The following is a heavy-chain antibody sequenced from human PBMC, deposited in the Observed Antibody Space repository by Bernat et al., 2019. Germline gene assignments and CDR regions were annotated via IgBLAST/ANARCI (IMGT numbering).Heavy chain of an antibody. V-gene: IGHV3-74*01. J-gene: IGHJ5*02. D-gene: IGHD5-18*01. CDR1: GFTLINFW. Sequence: EVKLVVSGGVFVLPGGSLRLSCAPFGFTLINFWRHWVRQAPGKGLGWVSRISSDGSTTSYADTVKGRFTISRDNAKNTLFLQMNSLSAEDTAVYFCAREGSDTPYNWFDPWGQGTLVTVSS. CDR3: AREGSDTPYNWFDP. CDR2: ISSDGSTT.